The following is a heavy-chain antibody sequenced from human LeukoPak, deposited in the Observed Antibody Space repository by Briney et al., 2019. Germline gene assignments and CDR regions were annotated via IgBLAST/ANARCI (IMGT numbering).Heavy chain of an antibody. V-gene: IGHV1-2*02. Sequence: GASVKVSGKTSGYTFSSNYLHWVRQAPGQGLEWVGWMNPNSGVTGYAQNFQGRVTMTRDTSISTAYMELSSLTSDVTAVYCCPRGGGASWFDYWGQGSLVTVSS. J-gene: IGHJ4*02. CDR2: MNPNSGVT. CDR1: GYTFSSNY. CDR3: PRGGGASWFDY. D-gene: IGHD2-2*01.